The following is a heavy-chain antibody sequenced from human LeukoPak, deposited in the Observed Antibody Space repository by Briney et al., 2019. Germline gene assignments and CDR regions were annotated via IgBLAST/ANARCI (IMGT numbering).Heavy chain of an antibody. J-gene: IGHJ5*02. CDR3: ARGPDIVVVVAASENWFDP. D-gene: IGHD2-15*01. V-gene: IGHV3-48*01. CDR2: ISSSSSTI. CDR1: GFTFSSYS. Sequence: GGSLRLSCAASGFTFSSYSMNWVRQAPGKGLEWVSYISSSSSTIYYADSVKGRFTISRDNAKNSLYLQMNSLRAEDTAVYYCARGPDIVVVVAASENWFDPWGQGTLVTVSS.